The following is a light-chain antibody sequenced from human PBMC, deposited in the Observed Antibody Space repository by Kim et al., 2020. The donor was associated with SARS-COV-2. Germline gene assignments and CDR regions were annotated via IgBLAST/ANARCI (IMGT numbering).Light chain of an antibody. CDR3: QAWDSSTHV. V-gene: IGLV3-1*01. J-gene: IGLJ1*01. CDR2: QDS. Sequence: VSPGQTASITCSGDKLGDKYACWYQQKPGQSPVLVIYQDSKRPSGIPERFSGSNSGNTATLTISGTHAMDEADYYCQAWDSSTHVFGTGTKVTVL. CDR1: KLGDKY.